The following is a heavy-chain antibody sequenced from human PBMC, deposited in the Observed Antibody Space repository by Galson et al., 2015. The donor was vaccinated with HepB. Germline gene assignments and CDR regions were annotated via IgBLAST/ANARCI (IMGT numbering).Heavy chain of an antibody. CDR3: ARQYYYGSGSLMEIPNWYFDL. Sequence: TLSLTCTVSGGSISSYYWSWIRQPPGKGLEWIGYIYYSGSTNYNPSLKSRVTISVDTSKNQFSLKLSSVTAADTAVYYCARQYYYGSGSLMEIPNWYFDLWGRGTLVTVSS. V-gene: IGHV4-59*01. CDR2: IYYSGST. CDR1: GGSISSYY. D-gene: IGHD3-10*01. J-gene: IGHJ2*01.